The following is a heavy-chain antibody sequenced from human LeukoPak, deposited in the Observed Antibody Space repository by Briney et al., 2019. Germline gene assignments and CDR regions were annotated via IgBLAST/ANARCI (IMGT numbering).Heavy chain of an antibody. CDR1: GDSVSSNSAA. CDR3: ARTYYYDSSGSYKIGEDFDY. V-gene: IGHV6-1*01. J-gene: IGHJ4*02. CDR2: TYYRSKWYN. Sequence: SQTLSLTCAISGDSVSSNSAAWNWIRQSPSRGLEWLGRTYYRSKWYNDYAVSVKSRITINPDTSKNQFSLQLNSVTPEDTAAYYCARTYYYDSSGSYKIGEDFDYWGQGTLVTVSS. D-gene: IGHD3-22*01.